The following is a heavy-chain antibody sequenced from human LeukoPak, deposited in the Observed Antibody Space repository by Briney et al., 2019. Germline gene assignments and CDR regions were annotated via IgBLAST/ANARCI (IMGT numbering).Heavy chain of an antibody. Sequence: GESLRLSCAASGFIFSSYTMNWVRQAPGKGLEWVSSITSTSYIYYAESVKGRFTISKDNAKNSLYLQMNGLRAEDTAVYYCARDSVGNWGATDSYFDYWGQGTLVTVSS. J-gene: IGHJ4*02. D-gene: IGHD7-27*01. CDR1: GFIFSSYT. V-gene: IGHV3-21*01. CDR3: ARDSVGNWGATDSYFDY. CDR2: ITSTSYI.